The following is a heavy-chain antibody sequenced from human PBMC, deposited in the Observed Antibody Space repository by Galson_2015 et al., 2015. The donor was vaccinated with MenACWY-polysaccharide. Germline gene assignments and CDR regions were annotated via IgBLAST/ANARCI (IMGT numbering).Heavy chain of an antibody. V-gene: IGHV1-2*02. CDR1: GSTFSGYH. J-gene: IGHJ4*02. D-gene: IGHD3-10*01. Sequence: SVKVSCKASGSTFSGYHIHWVRQAPGQGLEWMGWIHPNSGGTTFAQKFQGRVTMTRDTSVSTVYMELNSLRSDDTAVYRCGRGGYGTGSGSYWGQGTLVSVSS. CDR2: IHPNSGGT. CDR3: GRGGYGTGSGSY.